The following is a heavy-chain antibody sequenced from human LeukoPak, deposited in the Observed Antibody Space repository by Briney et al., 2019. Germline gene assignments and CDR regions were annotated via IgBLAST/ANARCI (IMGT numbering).Heavy chain of an antibody. Sequence: GGSLRLSCAASGLTFSSYAMSWVRQAPGKGLEWVSAISGSGGSTYYADSVKGRFTISRDNSKNTLYLQMNSLRAEDTAVYYCAKAYCGGDCYSPRTDAFDIWGQGTMVTVSS. CDR3: AKAYCGGDCYSPRTDAFDI. CDR2: ISGSGGST. V-gene: IGHV3-23*01. J-gene: IGHJ3*02. CDR1: GLTFSSYA. D-gene: IGHD2-21*02.